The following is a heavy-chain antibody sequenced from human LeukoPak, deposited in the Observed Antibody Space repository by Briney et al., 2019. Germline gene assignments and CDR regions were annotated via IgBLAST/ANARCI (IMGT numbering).Heavy chain of an antibody. CDR2: IYTSGST. V-gene: IGHV4-4*07. CDR1: GGSISSYY. CDR3: ARAASGSGLYYYYYYMDV. Sequence: SETLSLTCTVSGGSISSYYWSWIRQPAGKGLEWIGRIYTSGSTNYNPSLKSRVTMSVDTSKNQFSLKLSSVTAADTAVYYCARAASGSGLYYYYYYMDVWGKGTTATVSS. D-gene: IGHD3-3*01. J-gene: IGHJ6*03.